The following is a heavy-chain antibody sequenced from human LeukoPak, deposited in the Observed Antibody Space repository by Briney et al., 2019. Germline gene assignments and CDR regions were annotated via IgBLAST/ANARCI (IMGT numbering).Heavy chain of an antibody. V-gene: IGHV3-30*18. CDR1: GFTFSSYG. J-gene: IGHJ4*02. D-gene: IGHD6-13*01. CDR3: AKVRSIAAAGPFGVIDY. Sequence: GGSLRLSCAASGFTFSSYGMHWVRQAPGKGLEWVAVISYDGSNKYYADSVKGRFTISRDNSKNTLYLQMNSLRAEDTAVYYCAKVRSIAAAGPFGVIDYWGQGTLVTVSS. CDR2: ISYDGSNK.